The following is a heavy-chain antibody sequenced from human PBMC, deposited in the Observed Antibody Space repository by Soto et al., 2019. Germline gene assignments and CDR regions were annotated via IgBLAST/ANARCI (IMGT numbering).Heavy chain of an antibody. CDR2: IYNDGTT. V-gene: IGHV3-53*01. CDR1: GVTVAGSY. D-gene: IGHD3-10*01. CDR3: VRPLPSGQTHARDV. Sequence: VVSLRLSCVAAGVTVAGSYMAWVRQAPGKGLEWASVIYNDGTTYYSQSVEGRFTISRDTSKNTLYLQMDRLRDEDTAVYYCVRPLPSGQTHARDVWGQGTTVTVSS. J-gene: IGHJ6*02.